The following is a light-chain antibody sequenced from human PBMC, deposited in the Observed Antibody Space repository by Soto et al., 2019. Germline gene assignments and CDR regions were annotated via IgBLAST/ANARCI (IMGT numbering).Light chain of an antibody. V-gene: IGKV3-15*01. Sequence: SPGTLSVSPGERATLSCRAAQGVTTNFAWYQQKSGQSPRLLIYDVSNRATGVPARFSGSGSETDFTLTISGLRSEDSAVYFCQQYNNWPFSFGQGRRLEIK. CDR2: DVS. CDR3: QQYNNWPFS. CDR1: QGVTTN. J-gene: IGKJ5*01.